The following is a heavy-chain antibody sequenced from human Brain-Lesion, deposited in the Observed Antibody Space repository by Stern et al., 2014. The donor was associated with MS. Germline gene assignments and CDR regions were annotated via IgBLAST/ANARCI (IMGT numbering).Heavy chain of an antibody. V-gene: IGHV4-61*02. J-gene: IGHJ4*02. CDR1: GGSVGSGSYD. Sequence: VQLVESGPGLVKPSQTLSLTCTVSGGSVGSGSYDWSWIRQPAGKGLEWIGRIYTTGSTYYNPSLKSRVSLSIDTYKNQFSLKLTSVTAADTAVYYCARDKEDTNMAFRYFDNWGQGTLVTVSS. D-gene: IGHD5-18*01. CDR2: IYTTGST. CDR3: ARDKEDTNMAFRYFDN.